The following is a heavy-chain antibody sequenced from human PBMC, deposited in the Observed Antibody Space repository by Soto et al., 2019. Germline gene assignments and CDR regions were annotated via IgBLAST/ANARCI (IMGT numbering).Heavy chain of an antibody. D-gene: IGHD6-13*01. CDR1: GFTFSSYA. J-gene: IGHJ4*02. Sequence: GGSLRLSCAASGFTFSSYAMSWVRQAPGKGLEWVSAISGSGGSTYYADSVKGRFTISRDNSKNTLYLQMNSLRVEDTAVYYCAKSGQGSSWYPYYFDYWGQGTLVTVSS. CDR2: ISGSGGST. CDR3: AKSGQGSSWYPYYFDY. V-gene: IGHV3-23*01.